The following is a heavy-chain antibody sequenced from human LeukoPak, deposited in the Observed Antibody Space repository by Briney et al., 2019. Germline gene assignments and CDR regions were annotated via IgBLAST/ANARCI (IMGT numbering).Heavy chain of an antibody. Sequence: GGSLTLTCAASGFTFDDYGMSWVRQAQAKGLELVSGINWYGGSTGYADSVKGRFTISRDNAKNSLYLQMNSLRAGDTALYYCARERTYYYDSNPDYFDYWGQGTLVTVSS. CDR3: ARERTYYYDSNPDYFDY. CDR1: GFTFDDYG. V-gene: IGHV3-20*04. D-gene: IGHD3-22*01. J-gene: IGHJ4*02. CDR2: INWYGGST.